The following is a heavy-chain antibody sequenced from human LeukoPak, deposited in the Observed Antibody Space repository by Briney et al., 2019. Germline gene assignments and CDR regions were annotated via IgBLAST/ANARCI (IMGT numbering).Heavy chain of an antibody. Sequence: GASVKVSCKASGGTFSSYAISWVRQAPGQGLEWMGGIIPLFGTANYAQKFQGRVTITAAKSTSTAYMELSSLRSEDTAVYYCARSSIRAAAGPYYFDYWGQGTLVTVSS. D-gene: IGHD6-13*01. V-gene: IGHV1-69*06. CDR3: ARSSIRAAAGPYYFDY. CDR2: IIPLFGTA. CDR1: GGTFSSYA. J-gene: IGHJ4*02.